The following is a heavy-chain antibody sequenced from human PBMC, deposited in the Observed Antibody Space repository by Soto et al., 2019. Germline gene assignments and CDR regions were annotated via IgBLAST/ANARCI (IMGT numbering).Heavy chain of an antibody. Sequence: QVQLVQSGAEVKKPGASVKVSCKASGYTFTGYYMHWVRQAPGQGLEWMGWINPNSGGTNYAQKFQGRVTMTRDTSISTAYMELSRLRSDDTAVYYCARDIDTDYDSSGYSDYWGQGTLVTVSS. V-gene: IGHV1-2*02. CDR2: INPNSGGT. CDR1: GYTFTGYY. J-gene: IGHJ4*02. D-gene: IGHD3-22*01. CDR3: ARDIDTDYDSSGYSDY.